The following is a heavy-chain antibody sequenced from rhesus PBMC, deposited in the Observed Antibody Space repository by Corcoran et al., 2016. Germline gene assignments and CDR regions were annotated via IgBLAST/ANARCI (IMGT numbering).Heavy chain of an antibody. CDR1: GGSFTTYW. Sequence: QMKLQESGPGLVKPSETMYPTCAGSGGSFTTYWWTWIRQSPGKELEWVGEVNGNTANTNYNPSLKSRVSLSKDASNRHFSLKLNSVTAADTAIYYCARYAGWSSWSPGFDLWGQGLRVIVSS. V-gene: IGHV4-80*01. J-gene: IGHJ3*01. D-gene: IGHD2-15*01. CDR3: ARYAGWSSWSPGFDL. CDR2: VNGNTANT.